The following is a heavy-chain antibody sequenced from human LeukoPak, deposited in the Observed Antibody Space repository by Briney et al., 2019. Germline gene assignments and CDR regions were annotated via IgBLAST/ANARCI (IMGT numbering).Heavy chain of an antibody. V-gene: IGHV4-34*01. J-gene: IGHJ4*02. Sequence: PSETLSLTCAVYGASFSGNYWSWMRQPPGKGLEWIGEINHSGSTNYNPSLKSRVTISIDTSKNHFSLRLSSVTAADTAVYYCARGYGSGSYFAYWGQGTLVTVSS. CDR1: GASFSGNY. CDR2: INHSGST. CDR3: ARGYGSGSYFAY. D-gene: IGHD3-10*01.